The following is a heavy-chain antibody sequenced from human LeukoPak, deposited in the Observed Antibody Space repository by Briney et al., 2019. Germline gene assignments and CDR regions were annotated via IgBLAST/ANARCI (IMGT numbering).Heavy chain of an antibody. CDR2: IKQDGSEK. CDR3: ARGWQGDYFDY. V-gene: IGHV3-7*01. Sequence: GGSLRLSCAASGFTFSTYYMSWVRQAPGTGLEWVANIKQDGSEKYYVDSVKGRFTISRDNAKNSLYLQMNSLRAEDTAVYYCARGWQGDYFDYWGQGTLVTVSS. CDR1: GFTFSTYY. J-gene: IGHJ4*02. D-gene: IGHD5-24*01.